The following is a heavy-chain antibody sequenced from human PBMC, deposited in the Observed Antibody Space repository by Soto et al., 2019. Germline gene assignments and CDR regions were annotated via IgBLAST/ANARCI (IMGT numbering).Heavy chain of an antibody. V-gene: IGHV4-30-4*01. CDR1: GGSISSGDYY. Sequence: QVQLQESGPGLVKPSQTLSLTCTVSGGSISSGDYYWSWIRQPPGKGLEWIGYIYYSGSTYYNPSLKRRVTIPVDTSKNQFSLKLSSVTAADTAVYYCARDRIAARVSSYCMDVWGQGTTVTVSS. CDR2: IYYSGST. CDR3: ARDRIAARVSSYCMDV. J-gene: IGHJ6*02. D-gene: IGHD6-6*01.